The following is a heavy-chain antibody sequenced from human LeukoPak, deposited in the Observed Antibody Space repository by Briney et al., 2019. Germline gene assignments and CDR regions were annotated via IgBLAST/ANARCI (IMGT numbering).Heavy chain of an antibody. Sequence: PSETLSLTCTVSGGSISSYYWSWIRQPPGKGLEWIGYIYYSGSTYYNPSLKSRVTISVDTSKNQFSLKLSSVTAADTAVYYCASLLEYYYDSSGYPIADAFDIWGQGTMVTVSS. D-gene: IGHD3-22*01. J-gene: IGHJ3*02. V-gene: IGHV4-59*04. CDR2: IYYSGST. CDR1: GGSISSYY. CDR3: ASLLEYYYDSSGYPIADAFDI.